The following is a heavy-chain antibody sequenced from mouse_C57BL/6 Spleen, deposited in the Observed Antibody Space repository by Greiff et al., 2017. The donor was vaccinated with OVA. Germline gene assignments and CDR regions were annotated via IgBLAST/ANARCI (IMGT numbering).Heavy chain of an antibody. CDR3: ARGGLLNY. Sequence: VQLQQSGPELVKPGASVKISCKASGYTFTDYYMNWVKQSHGKSLEWIGDINPNNGGTSYNQKFKGKATLTVDKSSSTAYMELRSLTSEDSAVYYCARGGLLNYWGQGTTLTVSS. D-gene: IGHD1-1*01. V-gene: IGHV1-26*01. CDR2: INPNNGGT. CDR1: GYTFTDYY. J-gene: IGHJ2*01.